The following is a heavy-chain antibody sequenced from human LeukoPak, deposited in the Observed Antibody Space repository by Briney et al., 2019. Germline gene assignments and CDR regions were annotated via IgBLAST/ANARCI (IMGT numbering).Heavy chain of an antibody. Sequence: GGSLRLSCAASGFTFSSYAMHWVRQAPGKELEYVSAISSNGGSTYYANSVKGRFTISRDNSKNTLYLQMGSLRAEDMAVYYCARADYYDSSGPTFPFDYWGQGTLVTVSS. V-gene: IGHV3-64*01. J-gene: IGHJ4*02. D-gene: IGHD3-22*01. CDR2: ISSNGGST. CDR3: ARADYYDSSGPTFPFDY. CDR1: GFTFSSYA.